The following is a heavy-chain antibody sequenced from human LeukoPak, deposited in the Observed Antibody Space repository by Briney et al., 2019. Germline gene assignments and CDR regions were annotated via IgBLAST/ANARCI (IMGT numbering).Heavy chain of an antibody. CDR3: AREGFGIAAAGVRTHFDY. CDR2: IYSGGST. D-gene: IGHD6-13*01. J-gene: IGHJ4*02. V-gene: IGHV3-66*01. Sequence: GGSLRLSCAASGFTFSSYAMSWVRQAPGKGLEWVSVIYSGGSTYYADSVKGRFTISRDNSKNTLYLQMNSLRAEDTAVYYCAREGFGIAAAGVRTHFDYWGQGTLVTVSS. CDR1: GFTFSSYA.